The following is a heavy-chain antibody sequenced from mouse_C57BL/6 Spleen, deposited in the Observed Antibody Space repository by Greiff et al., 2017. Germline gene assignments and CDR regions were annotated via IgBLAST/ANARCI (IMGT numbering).Heavy chain of an antibody. D-gene: IGHD2-3*01. CDR3: ARGGDGYYSYAMDY. CDR1: GYTFTDYY. V-gene: IGHV1-19*01. Sequence: EVQLQQSGPVLVKPGASVKMSCKASGYTFTDYYMNWVKQSPGKSLEWIGVINPYNGGTSYNQKFKGKATLTVDKSSSTAYMELNSLTSEDSAVYYCARGGDGYYSYAMDYGGQGTAVTVAS. CDR2: INPYNGGT. J-gene: IGHJ4*01.